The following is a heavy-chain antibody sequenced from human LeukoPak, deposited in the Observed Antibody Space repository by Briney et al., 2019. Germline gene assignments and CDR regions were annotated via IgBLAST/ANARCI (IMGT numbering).Heavy chain of an antibody. J-gene: IGHJ4*02. CDR2: IYTSGNT. CDR3: ARRRSGYSHFDY. CDR1: GDSISSYY. Sequence: PSETLSFTCTVSGDSISSYYWSWIRQPPGKGLEWIGHIYTSGNTDYNPSLKSRVTISADTSKNQSSLKLNSVSAADTAVYYCARRRSGYSHFDYWGQGTLVTVSS. V-gene: IGHV4-4*09. D-gene: IGHD3-22*01.